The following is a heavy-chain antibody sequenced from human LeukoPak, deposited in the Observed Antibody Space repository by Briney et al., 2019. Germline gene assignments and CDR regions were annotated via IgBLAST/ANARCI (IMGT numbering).Heavy chain of an antibody. Sequence: KPSGTLSLTCAVYGGSFSGYYWSWIRQPPGKGLEWIGEINHSGSTNYNPSLKSRVTISVDTSKNQFSLKLSSVTAADTAVYYCARQTRSSIAARFDYWGQGTLVTVSS. CDR2: INHSGST. CDR3: ARQTRSSIAARFDY. J-gene: IGHJ4*02. D-gene: IGHD6-6*01. CDR1: GGSFSGYY. V-gene: IGHV4-34*01.